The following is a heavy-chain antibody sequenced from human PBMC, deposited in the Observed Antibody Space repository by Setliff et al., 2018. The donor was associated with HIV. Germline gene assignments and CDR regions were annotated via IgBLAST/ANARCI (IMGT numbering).Heavy chain of an antibody. CDR1: GFSFSSYA. V-gene: IGHV3-23*01. J-gene: IGHJ4*02. CDR3: ARMVAGF. D-gene: IGHD6-19*01. Sequence: PSETLSLSCAANGFSFSSYAMSWVRQAPGKGLEWVSGIGGSGGSTYYADSVKGRFTISRDNSKGILYLQMNSLRVEDTAVYYCARMVAGFWGQGTLVTVSS. CDR2: IGGSGGST.